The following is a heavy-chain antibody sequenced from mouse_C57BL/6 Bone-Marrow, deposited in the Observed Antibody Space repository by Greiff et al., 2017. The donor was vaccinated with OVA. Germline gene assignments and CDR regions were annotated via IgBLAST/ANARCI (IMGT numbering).Heavy chain of an antibody. CDR1: GFSLTSYG. J-gene: IGHJ3*01. D-gene: IGHD2-4*01. Sequence: VKLMESGPGLVAPSQSLSITCTVSGFSLTSYGVSWVRQPPGKGLEWLGVIWGDGSTNYHSALISRLSISKDNSKSQVFLKLNSLQTDDTATYYCAKPSTMIRRAWFAYWGQGTLVTVSA. V-gene: IGHV2-3*01. CDR3: AKPSTMIRRAWFAY. CDR2: IWGDGST.